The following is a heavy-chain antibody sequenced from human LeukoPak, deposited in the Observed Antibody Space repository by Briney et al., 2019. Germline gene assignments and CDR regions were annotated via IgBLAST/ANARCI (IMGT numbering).Heavy chain of an antibody. J-gene: IGHJ4*02. CDR1: GYTFTSYG. Sequence: ASVKVSCKASGYTFTSYGISWVRQAPGQGLEWMGWISAYNGNTNYAQKLQGRVTMTTDTSTSTAYMELRSLRSDDTAVYYCARDRGVVVVAGIDYWGQGTLVTVSS. D-gene: IGHD6-19*01. CDR3: ARDRGVVVVAGIDY. V-gene: IGHV1-18*01. CDR2: ISAYNGNT.